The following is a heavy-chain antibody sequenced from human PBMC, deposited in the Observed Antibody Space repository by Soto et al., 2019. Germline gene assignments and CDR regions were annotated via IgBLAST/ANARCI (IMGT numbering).Heavy chain of an antibody. D-gene: IGHD3-10*01. CDR1: GGSISSYY. CDR2: IYYSGST. J-gene: IGHJ6*03. CDR3: ARIYYGSGSYLYYYYYMDV. V-gene: IGHV4-59*08. Sequence: QVQLQESGPGLVKPSETLSLTCTVSGGSISSYYWSWIRQPPGKGLEWIGYIYYSGSTNYNPSLKSRVTISVDTSKNQFSPKLSSVTAADTAVYYCARIYYGSGSYLYYYYYMDVWGKGTTVTVSS.